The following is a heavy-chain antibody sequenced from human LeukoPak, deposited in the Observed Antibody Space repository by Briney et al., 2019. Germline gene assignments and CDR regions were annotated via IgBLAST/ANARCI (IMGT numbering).Heavy chain of an antibody. J-gene: IGHJ4*02. CDR1: GYTFTGYY. D-gene: IGHD3-22*01. CDR3: ARATDSSGYFLDY. V-gene: IGHV1-2*02. CDR2: INPNSGGT. Sequence: ASVKVSCKASGYTFTGYYIHWVRQAPGQGLEWMGWINPNSGGTNYAQEFQGRVTMTRDTSISTAYMELSRLRSDDTAVYYCARATDSSGYFLDYWGQGTLVTVSS.